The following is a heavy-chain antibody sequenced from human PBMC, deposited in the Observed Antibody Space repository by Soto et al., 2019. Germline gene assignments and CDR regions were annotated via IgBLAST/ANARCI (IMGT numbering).Heavy chain of an antibody. V-gene: IGHV1-18*01. Sequence: QVQLVQSGAEVKKPGASVKVSCKASGYTFTSYGISWVRQAPGQGLEWMGWISAYNGNTNYAQKLQGRVTMTTDTARSTADMELRSVRSDDTAVYYCARAARQGGWFDPWGQGTLVTVSS. J-gene: IGHJ5*02. D-gene: IGHD3-16*01. CDR3: ARAARQGGWFDP. CDR1: GYTFTSYG. CDR2: ISAYNGNT.